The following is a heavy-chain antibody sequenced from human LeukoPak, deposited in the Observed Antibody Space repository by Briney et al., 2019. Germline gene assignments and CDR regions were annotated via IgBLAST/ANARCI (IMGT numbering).Heavy chain of an antibody. CDR2: INPNSGGT. V-gene: IGHV1-2*02. CDR1: GYTVTGYY. Sequence: ASVKVSCKASGYTVTGYYMHWVRQAPGQGLEWMGWINPNSGGTNYAQKFQGRVTMTRDTSISTAYMELSRLRSDDTAVYYCARVHEDGSGSYYDGDYYFDYWGQGTLVTVSS. CDR3: ARVHEDGSGSYYDGDYYFDY. J-gene: IGHJ4*02. D-gene: IGHD3-10*01.